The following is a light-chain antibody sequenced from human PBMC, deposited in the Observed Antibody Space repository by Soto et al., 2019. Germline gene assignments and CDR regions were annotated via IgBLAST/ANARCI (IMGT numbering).Light chain of an antibody. V-gene: IGKV1-5*03. CDR1: QSISSW. J-gene: IGKJ1*01. CDR3: QQYNSYSPWT. CDR2: KLS. Sequence: DIPITQSPSTLSGSVGDRVTITCRASQSISSWLAWYQQKPGKAPKLLIYKLSSLQSGVPSRFSGSGSGTEFTLTITSLQPDDFATYYCQQYNSYSPWTFGQGTKVDI.